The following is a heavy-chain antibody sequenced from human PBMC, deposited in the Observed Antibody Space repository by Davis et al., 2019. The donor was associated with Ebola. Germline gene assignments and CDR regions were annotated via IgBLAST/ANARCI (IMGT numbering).Heavy chain of an antibody. V-gene: IGHV3-21*01. CDR1: GFTFSSYS. Sequence: GESLKISCAASGFTFSSYSMNWVRQAPGKGLEWVSSISSSSSYIYYADSVKGRFTISRDNAKNSLYLQMNSLRAEDTAVYYCAREAYSSGWLWGQGTLVTVSS. J-gene: IGHJ4*02. CDR2: ISSSSSYI. D-gene: IGHD6-19*01. CDR3: AREAYSSGWL.